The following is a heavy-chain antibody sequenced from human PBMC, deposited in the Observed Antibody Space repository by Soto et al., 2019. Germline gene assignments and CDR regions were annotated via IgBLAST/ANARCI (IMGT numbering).Heavy chain of an antibody. J-gene: IGHJ6*02. V-gene: IGHV3-11*06. CDR2: ISSSSSYT. CDR3: ASAPDLGRHYYYYGMDV. CDR1: GFTFSDYY. Sequence: PGGSLRLSCAASGFTFSDYYMSWIRQAPGKGLEWVSYISSSSSYTNYADSVKGRFTISRDNAKNSLYLQMNSLRAEDTAVYYCASAPDLGRHYYYYGMDVWGQGTTVTVSS.